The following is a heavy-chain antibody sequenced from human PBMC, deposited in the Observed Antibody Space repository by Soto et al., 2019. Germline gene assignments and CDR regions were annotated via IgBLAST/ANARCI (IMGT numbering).Heavy chain of an antibody. CDR3: ARESEDLTSNFDY. V-gene: IGHV3-21*06. Sequence: GGSLRLSCAASGFTFTRYSMNWVRRAPGKGLEWVSSISSTTNYIYYGDSMKGRFTISRDNAKNSLYLEMNSLRAEDTAVYYCARESEDLTSNFDYWGQGTLVTVSS. J-gene: IGHJ4*02. CDR2: ISSTTNYI. CDR1: GFTFTRYS.